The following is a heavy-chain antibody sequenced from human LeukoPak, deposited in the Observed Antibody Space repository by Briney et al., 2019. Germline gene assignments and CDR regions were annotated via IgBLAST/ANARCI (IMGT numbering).Heavy chain of an antibody. D-gene: IGHD1-1*01. J-gene: IGHJ3*02. CDR1: GGSINTYY. Sequence: SETLSLTCTVSGGSINTYYWTWIRQPPGKGLEWIGYIYYSGSTNYNPSLKSRVTISVDTSKNQFSLKLSSVTAADTAVYYCARAENWKGAFDIWGQGTMVTVSS. CDR2: IYYSGST. CDR3: ARAENWKGAFDI. V-gene: IGHV4-59*01.